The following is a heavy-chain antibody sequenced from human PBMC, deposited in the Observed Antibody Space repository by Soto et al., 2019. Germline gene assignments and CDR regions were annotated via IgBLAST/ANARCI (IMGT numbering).Heavy chain of an antibody. CDR1: GFTFSSYA. J-gene: IGHJ6*02. CDR3: AKAGSRNYYYYGMDV. D-gene: IGHD2-2*01. V-gene: IGHV3-23*01. Sequence: GGSLRLSCAASGFTFSSYAMSWARQAPGKGLEWVSSVSGSDSSAYYVDSVKGRFTISRDTSKNTLFLEMNSLRVDDTAIYYCAKAGSRNYYYYGMDVWGQGTTVTVSS. CDR2: VSGSDSSA.